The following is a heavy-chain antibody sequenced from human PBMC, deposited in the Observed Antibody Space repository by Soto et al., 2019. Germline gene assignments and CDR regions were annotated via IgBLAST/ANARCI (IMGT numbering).Heavy chain of an antibody. D-gene: IGHD6-19*01. Sequence: QLQLQESGPGLVKPSETLSLTCTVSGGSISSSSYYWGWIRQPPGKGLEWIGSIYYSGSTYYNPSLKSRVTISVDTSKNQFSLKLSSVTAADTAVYYCVTHFNGIAVAGNYYFDYWGQGTLVTVSS. CDR3: VTHFNGIAVAGNYYFDY. V-gene: IGHV4-39*01. CDR1: GGSISSSSYY. J-gene: IGHJ4*02. CDR2: IYYSGST.